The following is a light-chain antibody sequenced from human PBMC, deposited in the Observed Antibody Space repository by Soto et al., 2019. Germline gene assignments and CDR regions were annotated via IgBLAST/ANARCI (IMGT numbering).Light chain of an antibody. J-gene: IGKJ5*01. V-gene: IGKV3-20*01. CDR2: SAS. CDR1: QSVSSSY. CDR3: QQFGTSPPAIT. Sequence: IVLTQSPGTLSLSPGERATLSCRASQSVSSSYLVWYQQKTGQAPRLLIYSASTRATGIPDRFSGSVSETDFTLTISRLEPDDFAVYYCQQFGTSPPAITFGQGTRLELK.